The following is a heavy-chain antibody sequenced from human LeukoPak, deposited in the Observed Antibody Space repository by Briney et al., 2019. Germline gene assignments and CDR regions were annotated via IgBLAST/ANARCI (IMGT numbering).Heavy chain of an antibody. V-gene: IGHV3-21*01. CDR3: AKGRYGNDY. Sequence: PGGSLRLSCAASGFTFSSYRMNWVRQAPGKGLEWVSSISSSSNYISYADSVKGRFTISRDNAKNSLYLQMNSLRAEDTAVYYCAKGRYGNDYWGQGTLVTVSS. CDR2: ISSSSNYI. CDR1: GFTFSSYR. J-gene: IGHJ4*02. D-gene: IGHD6-13*01.